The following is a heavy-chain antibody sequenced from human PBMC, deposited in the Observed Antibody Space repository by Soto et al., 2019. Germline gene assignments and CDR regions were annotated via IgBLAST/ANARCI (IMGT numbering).Heavy chain of an antibody. CDR3: ARGTFFRKGYYDATDYNFFDY. CDR1: GGSFSGHY. Sequence: ETLSLTCAVYGGSFSGHYWSWIRQPPGKGLEWIGEINHSGNTNHNPSLKSRVTMSVDTSKNQFSLKLRSVTAADTALYYCARGTFFRKGYYDATDYNFFDYWGQGTLVTVS. V-gene: IGHV4-34*01. D-gene: IGHD3-22*01. J-gene: IGHJ4*02. CDR2: INHSGNT.